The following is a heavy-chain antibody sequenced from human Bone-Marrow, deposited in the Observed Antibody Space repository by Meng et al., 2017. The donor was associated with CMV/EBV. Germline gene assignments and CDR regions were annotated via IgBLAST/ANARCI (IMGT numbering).Heavy chain of an antibody. CDR1: GFTFSSYD. V-gene: IGHV3-13*01. J-gene: IGHJ6*02. CDR2: IGTAGDT. CDR3: ARGGVWSGTLHMDV. Sequence: GESLKISCAASGFTFSSYDMHWVRQATGKGLEWVSAIGTAGDTYYPGSVKGRFTISRENAKNSMYLQMNSLRAEDTAVYYCARGGVWSGTLHMDVWGQGTTVTVSS. D-gene: IGHD3-3*01.